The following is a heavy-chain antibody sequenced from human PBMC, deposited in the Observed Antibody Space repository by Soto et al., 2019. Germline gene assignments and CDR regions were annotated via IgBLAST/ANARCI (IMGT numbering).Heavy chain of an antibody. CDR1: GYTLTGYY. CDR3: ARGDSSGYYSHYYYGMDV. D-gene: IGHD3-22*01. V-gene: IGHV1-2*04. J-gene: IGHJ6*02. CDR2: INPNSGGT. Sequence: GASVKVSRKASGYTLTGYYIHWVRQAPGQRVEWMGWINPNSGGTNYAQKFQGWVTMTRDTSISTAYMELSRLRSDDTAVYYCARGDSSGYYSHYYYGMDVWGQGTTVTVSS.